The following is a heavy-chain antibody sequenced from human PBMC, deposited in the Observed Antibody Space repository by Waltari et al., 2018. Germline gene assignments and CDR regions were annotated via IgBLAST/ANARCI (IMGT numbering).Heavy chain of an antibody. J-gene: IGHJ5*02. CDR3: ARERKVRYSSSFDWFDP. V-gene: IGHV1-69*01. CDR2: IIPIFGTA. Sequence: QVQLVQSGAAVKKPGSSVKVSCKASGGTFSRYAIRWVRQAPGQGHEWRGGIIPIFGTANYAQKFQGRVTITADESTSTAYMELSSLRSEDTAVYYCARERKVRYSSSFDWFDPWGQGTLVTVSS. D-gene: IGHD6-13*01. CDR1: GGTFSRYA.